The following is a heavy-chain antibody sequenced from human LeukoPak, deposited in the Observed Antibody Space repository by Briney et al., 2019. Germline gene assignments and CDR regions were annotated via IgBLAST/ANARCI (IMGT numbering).Heavy chain of an antibody. CDR2: ISSGSSTI. V-gene: IGHV3-48*02. Sequence: GGSLRLSCAASRFSFNIYRMNWVRQAPGKGLEWVSYISSGSSTIYYADSVKGRFTISRDNAKKSLYLQMNSLRDEDTAVYYCARAGSYYGSPDYYRRYYYYGVDVWGQGTTVTVSS. J-gene: IGHJ6*02. D-gene: IGHD3-22*01. CDR3: ARAGSYYGSPDYYRRYYYYGVDV. CDR1: RFSFNIYR.